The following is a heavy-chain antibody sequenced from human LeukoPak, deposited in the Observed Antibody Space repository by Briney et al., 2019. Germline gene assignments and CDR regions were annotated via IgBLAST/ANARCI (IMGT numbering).Heavy chain of an antibody. CDR2: IVVGSGNT. CDR1: GFTFTSSA. V-gene: IGHV1-58*01. J-gene: IGHJ4*02. CDR3: AREGWELSNFDY. Sequence: SVQVSCKASGFTFTSSAVQWVRQARGQRLEWIGWIVVGSGNTNYAQKFQGRVTITADESTSTAYMELSSLRSEDTAVYYCAREGWELSNFDYWGQGTLVTVSS. D-gene: IGHD1-26*01.